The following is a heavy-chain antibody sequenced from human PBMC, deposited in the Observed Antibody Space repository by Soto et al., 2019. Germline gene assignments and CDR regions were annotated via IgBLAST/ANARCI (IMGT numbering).Heavy chain of an antibody. J-gene: IGHJ6*02. CDR3: ARDFQAWELLLYYYGMDV. D-gene: IGHD1-26*01. CDR1: GFTFSSYS. CDR2: ISSSSSYI. Sequence: GGSLRLSCAASGFTFSSYSMNWVRQAPGKGLEWVSSISSSSSYIYYADSVKGRFTISRDNAKNSLYLQMNSLRAEDTAVYYCARDFQAWELLLYYYGMDVWGQGTTVTVSS. V-gene: IGHV3-21*01.